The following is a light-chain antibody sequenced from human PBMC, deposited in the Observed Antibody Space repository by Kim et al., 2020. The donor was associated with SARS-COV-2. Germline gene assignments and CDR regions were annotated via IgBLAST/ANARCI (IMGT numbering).Light chain of an antibody. CDR3: QKYDSAPWT. CDR1: QDISRS. V-gene: IGKV1-27*01. CDR2: AAS. Sequence: ASEGDRVTSTCRASQDISRSLAWYQQRPGKVPNLLISAASTLQSGVPSRFSGSGSGTKFTLTISSLQPEDVATYYCQKYDSAPWTFGPGTRVDIK. J-gene: IGKJ1*01.